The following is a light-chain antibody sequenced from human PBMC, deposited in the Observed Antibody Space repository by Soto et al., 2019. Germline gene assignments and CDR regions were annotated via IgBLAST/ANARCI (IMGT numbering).Light chain of an antibody. V-gene: IGKV1-27*01. CDR2: GAS. Sequence: TQMTQSAYSLSACVGDRVTITCRASEAISIYLAWYQQKPGKVPNLLIYGASTLQSGVPSRFSGSGSGTDFTLNISSLQPEDVATYYCQKYNNVPFTFGPGTKVEIK. CDR1: EAISIY. J-gene: IGKJ3*01. CDR3: QKYNNVPFT.